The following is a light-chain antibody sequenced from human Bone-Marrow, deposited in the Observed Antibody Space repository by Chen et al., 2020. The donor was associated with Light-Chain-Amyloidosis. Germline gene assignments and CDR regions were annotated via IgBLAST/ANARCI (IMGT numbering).Light chain of an antibody. CDR3: QVWDRSSDRPV. CDR2: DDS. J-gene: IGLJ3*02. Sequence: SYVLTQPSSVSVAPGQTATTARGGNNIRSTSVHWYQQPPGQAPLLVVYDDSDRPSGIPERLSGSNSGNTATLTISRVEAGDEADYYCQVWDRSSDRPVFGGGTKLTVL. V-gene: IGLV3-21*02. CDR1: NIRSTS.